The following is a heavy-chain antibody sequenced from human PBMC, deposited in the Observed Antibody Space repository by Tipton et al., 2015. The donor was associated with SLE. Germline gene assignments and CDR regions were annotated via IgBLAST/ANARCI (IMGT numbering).Heavy chain of an antibody. Sequence: LRLSCAVYGGSFSGYYWSWIRQPPGKGLEWIGEINHSGSTNYNPSLKSRVTISVDTSKNQFSLKLSSVTAADTAVYYCATFYGSGSSHFDYWGQGTLATVSS. J-gene: IGHJ4*02. D-gene: IGHD3-10*01. V-gene: IGHV4-34*01. CDR2: INHSGST. CDR1: GGSFSGYY. CDR3: ATFYGSGSSHFDY.